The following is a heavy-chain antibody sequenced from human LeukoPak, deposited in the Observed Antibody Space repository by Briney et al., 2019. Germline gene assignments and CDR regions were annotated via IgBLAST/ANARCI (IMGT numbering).Heavy chain of an antibody. CDR3: ARGGYSSSHAFDI. J-gene: IGHJ3*02. V-gene: IGHV3-21*01. D-gene: IGHD6-19*01. CDR1: GFTFSSYS. Sequence: GGSLRLSCAASGFTFSSYSMNWARQAPGKGLEWVSSISSSSSYIYYADSVKGRFTISRDNAKNSLYLQMNSLRAEDTAVYYCARGGYSSSHAFDIWGQGTMVTVSS. CDR2: ISSSSSYI.